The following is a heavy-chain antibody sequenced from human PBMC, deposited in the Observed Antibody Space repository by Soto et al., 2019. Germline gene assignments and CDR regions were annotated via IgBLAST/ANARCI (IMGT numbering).Heavy chain of an antibody. J-gene: IGHJ6*02. V-gene: IGHV3-30*18. CDR2: ISYDGSNK. Sequence: QVQLVESGGGVVQPGRSLRLSCAASGFTFSSYGMHWVRQAPGKGLEWVAVISYDGSNKYYADSVKGRFTISRDNSKNTVYMQMNSLRAEDTAVYYCAKGALWFGELADYYYGMDVWGQGSTVTVSS. D-gene: IGHD3-10*01. CDR3: AKGALWFGELADYYYGMDV. CDR1: GFTFSSYG.